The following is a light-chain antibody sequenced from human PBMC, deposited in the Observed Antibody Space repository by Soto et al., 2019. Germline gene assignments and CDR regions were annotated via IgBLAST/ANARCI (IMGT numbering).Light chain of an antibody. Sequence: QSALTQPASVSGSPGQSITISCTGTSSDVGSYNLVSWYQQHPGKAPQLIIYEGSKRPSGFSNRFSGSKSGNTASLTISGLQADDEADYYCCSYAGTSTWVFGGGTKLTVL. V-gene: IGLV2-23*01. CDR2: EGS. CDR3: CSYAGTSTWV. CDR1: SSDVGSYNL. J-gene: IGLJ2*01.